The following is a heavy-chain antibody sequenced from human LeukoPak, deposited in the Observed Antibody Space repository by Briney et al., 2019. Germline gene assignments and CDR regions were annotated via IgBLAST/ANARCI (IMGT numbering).Heavy chain of an antibody. J-gene: IGHJ3*02. CDR1: GFTFSSYS. Sequence: GGSLRLSCAASGFTFSSYSMNWVRQAPGKGLEWVSSISSSSSYIYYAGSVKGRFTISRDNAKNSLYLQMNSLRAEDTAVYYCARSERSSFDAFDIWGQGTMVTVSS. V-gene: IGHV3-21*01. D-gene: IGHD6-13*01. CDR2: ISSSSSYI. CDR3: ARSERSSFDAFDI.